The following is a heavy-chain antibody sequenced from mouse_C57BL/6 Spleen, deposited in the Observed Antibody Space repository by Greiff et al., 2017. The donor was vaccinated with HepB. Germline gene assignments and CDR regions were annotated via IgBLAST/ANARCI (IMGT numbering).Heavy chain of an antibody. Sequence: QVQLQQSGAELVKPGASVKISCKASGYAFSSYWMNWVKQRPGKGLEWIGQIYPGDGDTNYNGKFKGKATLTADKSSSTAYMQLSSLTSEDSAVYFCARYADYDGRFYAMDYWGQGTSVTVSS. CDR1: GYAFSSYW. CDR2: IYPGDGDT. D-gene: IGHD2-4*01. CDR3: ARYADYDGRFYAMDY. J-gene: IGHJ4*01. V-gene: IGHV1-80*01.